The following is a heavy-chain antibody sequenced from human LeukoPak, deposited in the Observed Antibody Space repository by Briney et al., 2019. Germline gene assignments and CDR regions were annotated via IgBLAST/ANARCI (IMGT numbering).Heavy chain of an antibody. D-gene: IGHD1-26*01. V-gene: IGHV3-64*01. Sequence: PGGSLRFSCAVCGFTFSSYAMHWVPQAPGRGLEYVSAISSNGGSTYYANSVKGSLHIYRDISKNSLYLQMHSLICEDVAVFYFARVRLSGSYSFDYWGQRTLVTVSS. CDR1: GFTFSSYA. CDR3: ARVRLSGSYSFDY. J-gene: IGHJ4*02. CDR2: ISSNGGST.